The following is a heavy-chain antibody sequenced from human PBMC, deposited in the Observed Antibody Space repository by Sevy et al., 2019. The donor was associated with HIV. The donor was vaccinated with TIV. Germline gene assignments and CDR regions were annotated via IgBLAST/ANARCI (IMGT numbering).Heavy chain of an antibody. CDR1: EFTVSSNY. V-gene: IGHV3-53*01. Sequence: GGSLRPSCAASEFTVSSNYMSWVRQAPGKGLEWVSVIYSGGSTYYADSVKGRFTISRDNSQNTVYLQMNSLRAEDTAVYYCAREDIVLGEGNYYGMDVWGQGTTVTVSS. J-gene: IGHJ6*02. CDR2: IYSGGST. CDR3: AREDIVLGEGNYYGMDV. D-gene: IGHD2-15*01.